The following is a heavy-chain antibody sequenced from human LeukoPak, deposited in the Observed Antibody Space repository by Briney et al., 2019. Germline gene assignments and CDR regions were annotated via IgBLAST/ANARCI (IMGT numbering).Heavy chain of an antibody. V-gene: IGHV3-72*01. CDR2: SRNKANSYTT. J-gene: IGHJ4*02. Sequence: HPGGSLRLSCAASGFTFSDHFMDWVRQAPGKGLEWVGRSRNKANSYTTGYAASVKGRFTISRDDSKNSLYLQMNSLKTEDTAVYYCTRDNPYNPEYWGQGTLVTVSS. CDR1: GFTFSDHF. D-gene: IGHD1-1*01. CDR3: TRDNPYNPEY.